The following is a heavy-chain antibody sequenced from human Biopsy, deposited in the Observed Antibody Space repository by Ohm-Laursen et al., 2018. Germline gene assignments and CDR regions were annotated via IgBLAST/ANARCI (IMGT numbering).Heavy chain of an antibody. J-gene: IGHJ5*02. CDR1: GFSFRNFT. CDR2: ISRSVSHI. CDR3: ARGRTHLLPDHDWFDP. Sequence: SLRLSCAASGFSFRNFTINWVRQAPGKGLEWVSSISRSVSHILYAETLKGRFTSSRDNAKNSVYLQMNSLRVEDTGVYYCARGRTHLLPDHDWFDPWGQGTLVTVSS. V-gene: IGHV3-21*06. D-gene: IGHD1-14*01.